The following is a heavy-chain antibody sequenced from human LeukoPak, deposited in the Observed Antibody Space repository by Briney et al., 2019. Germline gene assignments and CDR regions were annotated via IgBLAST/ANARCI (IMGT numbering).Heavy chain of an antibody. CDR1: GGSISSGSYY. CDR2: IYTSGST. D-gene: IGHD3-3*01. V-gene: IGHV4-61*02. CDR3: AREGPYYDFWSGYYTGRAYYYMDV. Sequence: PSQTLSLTCTVSGGSISSGSYYWSWIRQPAGKGLEWIGRIYTSGSTNYNPSLKSRVTISVDTSKNQFSLKLSSVTAADTAVYYCAREGPYYDFWSGYYTGRAYYYMDVWGKGTTVTVSS. J-gene: IGHJ6*03.